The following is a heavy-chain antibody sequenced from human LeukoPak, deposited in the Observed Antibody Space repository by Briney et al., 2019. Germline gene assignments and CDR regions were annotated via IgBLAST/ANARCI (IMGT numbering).Heavy chain of an antibody. CDR3: AREGGFYRPLDY. J-gene: IGHJ4*02. CDR1: GGSVSSTNW. CDR2: IHLDGRT. Sequence: PSETLSLTCGVSGGSVSSTNWWTWIRQPPGKGLEWIGEIHLDGRTNFNPSLKSRLTMSVDLSENHVSLKLTSVTAADTAVYYCAREGGFYRPLDYSGQGTLVTVSS. D-gene: IGHD6-25*01. V-gene: IGHV4-4*02.